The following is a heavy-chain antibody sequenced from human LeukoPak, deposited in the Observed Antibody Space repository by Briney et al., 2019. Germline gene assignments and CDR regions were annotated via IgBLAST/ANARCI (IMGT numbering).Heavy chain of an antibody. D-gene: IGHD2-2*01. J-gene: IGHJ6*03. Sequence: PGGSLRPSCAASGFTFSSYAMSWVRQAPGKGLEWVSAISGSGGSTYYADSVKGRFTISRDNSKNTLYLQMNSLRAEDTAVYYCAKLEGSTSLYYYYMDVWGKGTTVTVSS. CDR1: GFTFSSYA. CDR3: AKLEGSTSLYYYYMDV. V-gene: IGHV3-23*01. CDR2: ISGSGGST.